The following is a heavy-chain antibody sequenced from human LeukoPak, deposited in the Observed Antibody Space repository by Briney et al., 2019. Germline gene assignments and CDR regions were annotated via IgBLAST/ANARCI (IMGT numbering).Heavy chain of an antibody. CDR2: IYYSGST. V-gene: IGHV4-59*01. D-gene: IGHD6-19*01. CDR1: GGSISSYY. J-gene: IGHJ4*02. CDR3: ARAKQWLVNGGLFAY. Sequence: PSETLSLTCTVSGGSISSYYWSWIRQPPGKGLEWIGYIYYSGSTNYNPSLKSRVTISVDTSKNQFSLKLSSVTAADTAVYYCARAKQWLVNGGLFAYWGQGTLVTVSS.